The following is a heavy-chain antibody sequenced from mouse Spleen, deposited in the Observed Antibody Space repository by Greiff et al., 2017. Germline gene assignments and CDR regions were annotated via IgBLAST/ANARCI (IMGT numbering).Heavy chain of an antibody. CDR3: TNSAATYYYFDD. Sequence: QVQLQQSGPELVKPGASVKISCKASGYAFSSSWMNWVKQRPGKGLEWIGRIYPGDGDTNYNGKFKGKATLTVDKSSSTAYMQLSSLTSEGYAVYICTNSAATYYYFDDWGAGTTVTVSS. D-gene: IGHD1-2*01. V-gene: IGHV1-82*01. CDR2: IYPGDGDT. J-gene: IGHJ1*01. CDR1: GYAFSSSW.